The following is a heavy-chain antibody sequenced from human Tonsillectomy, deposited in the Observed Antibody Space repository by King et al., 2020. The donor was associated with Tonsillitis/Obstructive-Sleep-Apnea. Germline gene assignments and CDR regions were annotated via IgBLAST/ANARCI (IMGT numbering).Heavy chain of an antibody. D-gene: IGHD6-13*01. V-gene: IGHV3-9*01. CDR1: GFTFDDYA. CDR2: ISWNSGSI. Sequence: VQLVESGGGLVQPGRSLRLSCAASGFTFDDYAIHWVRQAPGKGLEWVSSISWNSGSIGYADSVKGRFTISRDNAKNSLYLQMNRLRAEDTALYYCAKDIQQQLYYYMDVWGKGTTVTVSS. J-gene: IGHJ6*03. CDR3: AKDIQQQLYYYMDV.